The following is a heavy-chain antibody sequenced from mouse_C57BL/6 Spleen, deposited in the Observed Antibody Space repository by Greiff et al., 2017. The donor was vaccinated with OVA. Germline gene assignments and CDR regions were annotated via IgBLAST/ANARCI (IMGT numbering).Heavy chain of an antibody. CDR2: IYPGDGDT. CDR1: GYAFSSSW. Sequence: QVQLKESGPELVKPGASVKISCKASGYAFSSSWMNWVKQRPGKGLEWIGRIYPGDGDTNYNGKFKGKATLTADKSSSTAYMQLSSLTSEDSAVYFCARNPPFDYWGQGTTLTVSS. J-gene: IGHJ2*01. V-gene: IGHV1-82*01. CDR3: ARNPPFDY.